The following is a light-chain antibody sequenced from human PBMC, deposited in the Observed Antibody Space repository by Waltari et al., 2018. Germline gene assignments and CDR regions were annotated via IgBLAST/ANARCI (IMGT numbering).Light chain of an antibody. CDR1: TSNIGANY. V-gene: IGLV1-51*01. CDR2: DNN. J-gene: IGLJ2*01. CDR3: GTRDSTLNAVV. Sequence: QSVLTQPPSVSAAPGQRVTISCSGRTSNIGANYVSWYQQLPGSAPKLLIYDNNERPSGIPDRFSGSKSGTSATLGIAGLQTADEADYYCGTRDSTLNAVVFGGGTKLTVL.